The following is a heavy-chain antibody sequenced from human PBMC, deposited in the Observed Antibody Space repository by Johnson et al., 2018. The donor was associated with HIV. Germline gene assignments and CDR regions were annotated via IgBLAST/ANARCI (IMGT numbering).Heavy chain of an antibody. CDR1: GFTVSSNY. CDR2: INWNGGSI. D-gene: IGHD3-3*01. J-gene: IGHJ3*02. CDR3: ARVTIFGVVIDHDAFDI. V-gene: IGHV3-20*01. Sequence: EVQLVESGGGLIQPGGSLRLSCAASGFTVSSNYMSWVRQAPGKGLEWVSGINWNGGSIHYADSVKGRFTISRANAKKSLYLQMNSLRAEDTALYHCARVTIFGVVIDHDAFDIWGQGAMVTVSS.